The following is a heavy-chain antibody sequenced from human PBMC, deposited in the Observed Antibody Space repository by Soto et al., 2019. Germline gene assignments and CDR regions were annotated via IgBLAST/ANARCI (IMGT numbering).Heavy chain of an antibody. CDR1: GGSISSSNW. CDR2: IYHSGST. J-gene: IGHJ5*02. CDR3: ARDLVVAAATNWFDP. Sequence: SETLSLTCAVSGGSISSSNWWSWVRQPPGKGLEWIGEIYHSGSTNYNPSLKSRVTISVDKSKNQFSLKLSSVTAADTAVYYCARDLVVAAATNWFDPWGQGTLVT. D-gene: IGHD6-13*01. V-gene: IGHV4-4*02.